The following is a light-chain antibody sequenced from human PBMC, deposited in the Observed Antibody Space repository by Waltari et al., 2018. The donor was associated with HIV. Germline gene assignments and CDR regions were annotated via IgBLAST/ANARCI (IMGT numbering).Light chain of an antibody. V-gene: IGKV3-20*01. CDR3: QQYGGSPPMN. CDR1: QTVTSNY. J-gene: IGKJ5*01. Sequence: EIVLTQSPDTLSLSPGERPTLSCRASQTVTSNYLACYQQKPGQAPRLLIYGASTRATGIPDRFSGSGSGTDFTLTISRLEPEDFAVYYCQQYGGSPPMNFGQGTRLEIK. CDR2: GAS.